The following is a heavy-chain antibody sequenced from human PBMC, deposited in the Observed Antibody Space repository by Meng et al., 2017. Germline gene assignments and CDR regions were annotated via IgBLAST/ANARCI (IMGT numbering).Heavy chain of an antibody. J-gene: IGHJ4*02. CDR2: IYSSGST. Sequence: GSLRLSFTVSGGSVSSYFWTWIRQPAGKGLEWIGRIYSSGSTNYNPSLKSRVTMSVDTSNNQFSLKLTSVTAADTAVYYCARGVGSLDYWGQGTLVTVSS. CDR3: ARGVGSLDY. D-gene: IGHD3-16*02. CDR1: GGSVSSYF. V-gene: IGHV4-4*07.